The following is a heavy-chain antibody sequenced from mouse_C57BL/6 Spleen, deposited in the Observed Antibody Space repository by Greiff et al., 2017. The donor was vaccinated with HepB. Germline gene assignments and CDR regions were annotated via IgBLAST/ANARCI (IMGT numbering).Heavy chain of an antibody. J-gene: IGHJ4*01. D-gene: IGHD2-5*01. V-gene: IGHV1-18*01. Sequence: EVQLQQSGPELVKPGASVKIPCKASGYTFTDYNMDWVKQSHGKSLEWIGDINPNNGGTIYNQKFKGKATLTVDKSSSTAYMELRSLTSEDTAVYYCASGVYSNYNYAMDYWGQGTSVTVSS. CDR3: ASGVYSNYNYAMDY. CDR2: INPNNGGT. CDR1: GYTFTDYN.